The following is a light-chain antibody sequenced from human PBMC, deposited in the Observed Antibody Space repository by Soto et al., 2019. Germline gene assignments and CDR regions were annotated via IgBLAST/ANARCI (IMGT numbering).Light chain of an antibody. V-gene: IGKV1-39*01. CDR3: QQYNNWPRT. J-gene: IGKJ5*01. CDR2: DAF. Sequence: DIQLTQSPSPLSASVGDKVSIFCRASQSIDSYLNWYQQKAGKAPKLLIYDAFNLHSGVPSRFSGSASGTEFTLTISSLQSEDFAVYYCQQYNNWPRTFGQGTRLEIK. CDR1: QSIDSY.